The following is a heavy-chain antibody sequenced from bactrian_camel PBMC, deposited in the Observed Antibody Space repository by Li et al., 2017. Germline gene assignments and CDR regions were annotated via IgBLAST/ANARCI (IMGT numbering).Heavy chain of an antibody. V-gene: IGHV3S67*01. CDR1: GVTFEGAD. CDR3: VQKVDYSGAYYYAY. Sequence: VQLVESGGGSVQTGETQRLSYLGVGVTFEGADMNWYRQPPGKRCELVASISSDGRTYYTDSVKGRFTIYEDNAKNTVYLQLNSLKTEDTAMYYCVQKVDYSGAYYYAYWGQGTQVTVS. D-gene: IGHD2*01. J-gene: IGHJ4*01. CDR2: ISSDGRT.